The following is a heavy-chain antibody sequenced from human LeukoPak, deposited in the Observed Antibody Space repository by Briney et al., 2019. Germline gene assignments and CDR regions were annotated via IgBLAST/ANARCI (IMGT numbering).Heavy chain of an antibody. Sequence: GGSLRLSCAASGFTFSSYAMSWVRQAPGKGLQWVSAISGGGSTYYADSVKGRFTISRDNSKNPLYLQMNSLRAADTAVYYCARDKGTSYLSSFDYWGQGTLVTVSS. D-gene: IGHD6-6*01. CDR2: ISGGGST. CDR3: ARDKGTSYLSSFDY. V-gene: IGHV3-23*01. J-gene: IGHJ4*02. CDR1: GFTFSSYA.